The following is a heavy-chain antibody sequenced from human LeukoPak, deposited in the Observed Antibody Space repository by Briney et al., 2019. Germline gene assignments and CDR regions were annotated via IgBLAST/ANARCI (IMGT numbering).Heavy chain of an antibody. J-gene: IGHJ3*02. V-gene: IGHV3-15*01. CDR2: IQSKTHGGTA. CDR1: GFTFTNVW. Sequence: GGSLRLSCVASGFTFTNVWMSWGRQAPGKGLEWVGRIQSKTHGGTADYAAPVRGRFPISRDDSKDTLYLEMNSLKTEDTAVYYCTEGIAIWGQGTMVTVSS. CDR3: TEGIAI.